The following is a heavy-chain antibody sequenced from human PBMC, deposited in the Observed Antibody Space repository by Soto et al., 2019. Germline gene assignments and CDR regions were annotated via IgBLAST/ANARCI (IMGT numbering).Heavy chain of an antibody. CDR2: IIPIFCTA. CDR1: RGTLSRYA. CDR3: AREYYYDSSGYYWDY. V-gene: IGHV1-69*13. Sequence: SVNGPCNEARGTLSRYAIIWVGQATGRWLEWMGGIIPIFCTANYAQKFQGRVTITADESTSTAYMELSRLRSEDTAVYYCAREYYYDSSGYYWDYWGQGTLVTVSS. J-gene: IGHJ4*02. D-gene: IGHD3-22*01.